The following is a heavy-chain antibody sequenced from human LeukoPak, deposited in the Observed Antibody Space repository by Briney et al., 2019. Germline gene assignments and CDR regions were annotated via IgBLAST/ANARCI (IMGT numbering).Heavy chain of an antibody. CDR1: GFIFGDYA. D-gene: IGHD1-1*01. V-gene: IGHV3-49*03. Sequence: GGSLRLSCTASGFIFGDYAMSWFRQAPGKGLEWVGFIRSKAYGGTTEYAASVKGRFTISRDDSKSIAYLQMNSLKTEDTAVYYCAKKGQADDNGKPDWGQGTLVTVSS. J-gene: IGHJ4*02. CDR2: IRSKAYGGTT. CDR3: AKKGQADDNGKPD.